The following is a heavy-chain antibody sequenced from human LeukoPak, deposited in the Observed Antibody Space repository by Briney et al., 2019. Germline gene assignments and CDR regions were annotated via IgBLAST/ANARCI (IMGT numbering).Heavy chain of an antibody. Sequence: SETLSLTCTVSDVSISGDNYYWSWIRQLPGKGLEWIGYIYNGGTTYYNPSLKSRVIISVDTSKNQFSLKLKSVTAADTAMYYCARGARFFAYYDYWGQGTLVTVSS. CDR3: ARGARFFAYYDY. CDR2: IYNGGTT. D-gene: IGHD2-21*01. J-gene: IGHJ4*02. CDR1: DVSISGDNYY. V-gene: IGHV4-31*03.